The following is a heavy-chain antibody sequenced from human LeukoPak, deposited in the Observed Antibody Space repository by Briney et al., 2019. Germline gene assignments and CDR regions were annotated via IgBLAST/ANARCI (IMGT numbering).Heavy chain of an antibody. CDR2: IYYSGST. D-gene: IGHD6-19*01. J-gene: IGHJ4*02. CDR1: GGSISSYY. Sequence: PSETLSLTCTVSGGSISSYYWSWIRQPPGKGLEWRGYIYYSGSTNYNPALKSRVTISVDTSKNQFSLKLSSVTAADTAVYYCARGIAVAGTWPYFDYWGQGTLVTVSS. CDR3: ARGIAVAGTWPYFDY. V-gene: IGHV4-59*01.